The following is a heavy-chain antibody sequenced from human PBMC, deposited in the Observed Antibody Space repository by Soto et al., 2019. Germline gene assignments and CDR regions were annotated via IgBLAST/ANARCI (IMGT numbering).Heavy chain of an antibody. Sequence: EVQLLESGGGLVQPGGSLRLSCAASGFTFSSYAMSWVRQAPGKGLEWVSAISGSGGSTYYADTVKGRFTISRDNSKNTLYLQMNSLRAEDRAVYYCGKRGIAAAGYNWFDPGGQGTLVTVSS. CDR2: ISGSGGST. V-gene: IGHV3-23*01. CDR1: GFTFSSYA. CDR3: GKRGIAAAGYNWFDP. D-gene: IGHD6-13*01. J-gene: IGHJ5*02.